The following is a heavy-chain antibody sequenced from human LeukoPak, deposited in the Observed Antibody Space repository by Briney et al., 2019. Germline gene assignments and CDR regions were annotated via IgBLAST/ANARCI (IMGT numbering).Heavy chain of an antibody. V-gene: IGHV3-74*01. J-gene: IGHJ1*01. CDR3: ARAPSEIGGYYPEYFRH. CDR1: GFTFCTYW. Sequence: GGSLGLSCAASGFTFCTYWMHWVRQAPGKGLVWVSRIKSDGSTNYADSVKGRFTISRDNAKNTVSLQMNSLRPEDTGVYYCARAPSEIGGYYPEYFRHWGQGTLVTVSS. CDR2: IKSDGST. D-gene: IGHD3-22*01.